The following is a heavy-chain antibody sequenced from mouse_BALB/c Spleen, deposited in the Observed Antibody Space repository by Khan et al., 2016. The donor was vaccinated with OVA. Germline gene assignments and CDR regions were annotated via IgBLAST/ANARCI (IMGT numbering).Heavy chain of an antibody. CDR3: AKNYRYDVYFDY. CDR1: GYTFTSYV. J-gene: IGHJ2*01. D-gene: IGHD2-14*01. V-gene: IGHV1S136*01. CDR2: IYPYNDDT. Sequence: VQPQQSGPELVKPGASVKMSCKASGYTFTSYVMHWLRQKPGQGLEWIGYIYPYNDDTKYNEKFKGKATLTSDKSSSTAYLELGSLTSEDSAVYYCAKNYRYDVYFDYGGKGTTLTVSS.